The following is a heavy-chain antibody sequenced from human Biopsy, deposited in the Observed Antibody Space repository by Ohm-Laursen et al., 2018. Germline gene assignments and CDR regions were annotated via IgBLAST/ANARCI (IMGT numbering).Heavy chain of an antibody. V-gene: IGHV3-21*04. CDR3: ARDTSRRAREGSIDI. CDR1: GFIVSSYA. Sequence: SLRLSCAASGFIVSSYAMNWVRQAPGKGLEWVSYISETSSHIYDADSVRGRFTVARDIAKNSLYLQLNSLRVEDTAVYFCARDTSRRAREGSIDIWGQGTTVTVSS. D-gene: IGHD6-6*01. CDR2: ISETSSHI. J-gene: IGHJ6*02.